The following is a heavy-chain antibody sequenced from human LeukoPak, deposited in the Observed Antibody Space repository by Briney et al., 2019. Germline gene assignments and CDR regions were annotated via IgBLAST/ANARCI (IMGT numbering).Heavy chain of an antibody. V-gene: IGHV3-30*18. Sequence: GGSLRLSCAASGFTFSSYGMHWVRQAPGKGLEWVAVISYDGSNKYYADSVKGRFTISRDNSKNTLYLQMNSLRAEDTAVYYCAKDGPSMDVWGRGTTVTVSS. J-gene: IGHJ6*02. CDR2: ISYDGSNK. CDR1: GFTFSSYG. CDR3: AKDGPSMDV.